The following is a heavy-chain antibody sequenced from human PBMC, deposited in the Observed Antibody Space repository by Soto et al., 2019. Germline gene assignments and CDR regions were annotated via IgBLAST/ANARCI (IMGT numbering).Heavy chain of an antibody. J-gene: IGHJ6*02. CDR1: GASSSTSRSY. D-gene: IGHD3-10*01. CDR2: FYYTGGP. V-gene: IGHV4-39*02. CDR3: ARETPLLWFGELEGMDV. Sequence: PSETPSLESPRAGASSSTSRSYWGWVRQPPGKGLEWIVSFYYTGGPYSTYYSPSLKSRVTNSVDTSKNQFSLQLNSVTPEDTAVYYCARETPLLWFGELEGMDVWGQGTTVTVSS.